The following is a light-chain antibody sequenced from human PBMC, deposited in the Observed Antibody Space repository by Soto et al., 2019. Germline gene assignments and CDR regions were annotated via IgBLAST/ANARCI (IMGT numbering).Light chain of an antibody. V-gene: IGKV3-20*01. Sequence: EIVLTQSPGTLSLSPGDRATLSCRASQSVYGNYLAWYQQKPGQAPRLLMYAASSRATGIPERFSGSGSGTDFSLTISRLXPXDXXXXYCQQYGSSLMYTFGQGTKLEI. J-gene: IGKJ2*01. CDR3: QQYGSSLMYT. CDR2: AAS. CDR1: QSVYGNY.